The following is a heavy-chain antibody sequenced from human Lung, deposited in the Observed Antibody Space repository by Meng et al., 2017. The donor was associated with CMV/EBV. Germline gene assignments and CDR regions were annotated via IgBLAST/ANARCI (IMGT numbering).Heavy chain of an antibody. CDR3: ARDSGGLYGSGSYYYYGLDV. CDR1: GFTFSNYG. J-gene: IGHJ6*02. D-gene: IGHD3-10*01. V-gene: IGHV3-21*01. CDR2: ISSSSSFK. Sequence: GESXKISCAASGFTFSNYGMNWVRQAPGKGLERLSSISSSSSFKDYADSVKGRFTISRDNAKNSLYLQMNNLRAEDTAVYYCARDSGGLYGSGSYYYYGLDVWXQGTXVTVSS.